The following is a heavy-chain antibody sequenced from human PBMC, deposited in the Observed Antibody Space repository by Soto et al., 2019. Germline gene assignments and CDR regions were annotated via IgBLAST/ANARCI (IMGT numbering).Heavy chain of an antibody. D-gene: IGHD3-10*01. CDR3: AQSPSGLTMVRGVMGYFDL. CDR2: ISGSGGST. V-gene: IGHV3-23*01. Sequence: EVQLLESGGGLVQPGGSLRLSCAASGFTFSSYAMSWVRQAPGKGLEWVSAISGSGGSTYYADSVKGRFTISRDNSKNTLSLEMNNLRAEDTAVYYCAQSPSGLTMVRGVMGYFDLWGRGTLVTVSS. J-gene: IGHJ2*01. CDR1: GFTFSSYA.